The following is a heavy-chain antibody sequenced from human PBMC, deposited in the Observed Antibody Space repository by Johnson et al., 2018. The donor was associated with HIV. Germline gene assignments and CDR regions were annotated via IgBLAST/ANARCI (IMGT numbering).Heavy chain of an antibody. Sequence: VQLVESGGGLVQPGGSLRLSCVASGFNVSGNYMSWVRQAPGRGLEWVSVIYSGGSTYYADSVKGRFTISRDNSKNTLYLQMNSLRVEDTAVYYCAKGQVARGAFDIWGQGTMVTVSS. V-gene: IGHV3-66*01. CDR3: AKGQVARGAFDI. CDR2: IYSGGST. CDR1: GFNVSGNY. J-gene: IGHJ3*02. D-gene: IGHD2-15*01.